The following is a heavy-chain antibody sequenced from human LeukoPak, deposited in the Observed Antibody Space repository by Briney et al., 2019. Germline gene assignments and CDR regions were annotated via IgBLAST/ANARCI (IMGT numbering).Heavy chain of an antibody. CDR2: INHSGST. V-gene: IGHV4-34*01. D-gene: IGHD6-13*01. Sequence: SETLSLTCAVYGGSFSGYYWSWIRQPPGKGLEWIGEINHSGSTNYNPSLKSRVTISVDTSKNQFSLKLSSVTAADTAVYYCAREGSSWYGVDYWGQGTLVTVSS. CDR1: GGSFSGYY. CDR3: AREGSSWYGVDY. J-gene: IGHJ4*02.